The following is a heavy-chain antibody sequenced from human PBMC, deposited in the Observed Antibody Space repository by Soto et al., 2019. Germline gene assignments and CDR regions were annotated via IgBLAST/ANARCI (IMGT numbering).Heavy chain of an antibody. CDR3: CGSGRNWFDP. V-gene: IGHV4-30-4*01. CDR1: GGSIGSGDYY. J-gene: IGHJ5*02. CDR2: IDYSGST. D-gene: IGHD3-3*01. Sequence: QVQLQESGPGLVKPSQTLSLTCTVSGGSIGSGDYYLSWIRQPPGKGLEWIGYIDYSGSTYYNPSLKSRVTISLDRWKTQFSLMLSSVVAADMAVYYCCGSGRNWFDPWGQGTLVTVSS.